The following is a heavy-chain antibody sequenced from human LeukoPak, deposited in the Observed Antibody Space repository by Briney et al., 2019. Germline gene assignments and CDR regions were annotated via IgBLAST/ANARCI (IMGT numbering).Heavy chain of an antibody. J-gene: IGHJ1*01. CDR3: TSILPYDSSGFPD. Sequence: GGSLRLSCAASGFIFINAWMSWVRQAPGQGLEWVGRIKSKTDGGTTDYAAPVKGRFTISRDDSKNTLYLQMNSLRTEDTAVYYCTSILPYDSSGFPDWGQGTLVTVSS. CDR2: IKSKTDGGTT. CDR1: GFIFINAW. D-gene: IGHD3-22*01. V-gene: IGHV3-15*01.